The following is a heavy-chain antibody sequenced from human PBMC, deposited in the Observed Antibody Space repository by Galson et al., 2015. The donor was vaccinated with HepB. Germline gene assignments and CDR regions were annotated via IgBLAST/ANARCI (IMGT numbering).Heavy chain of an antibody. CDR1: GFTFSSYT. CDR2: ISYDGSNK. V-gene: IGHV3-30*04. Sequence: SLRLSCAASGFTFSSYTMHWVRQAPGKGLEWVAVISYDGSNKYYADSVKGRFTISRDNSKNTLYLQMNSLRAEDTAVYYCARGALVTVLRYFDWSLYSAETDYWGQGTLVTVSS. J-gene: IGHJ4*02. CDR3: ARGALVTVLRYFDWSLYSAETDY. D-gene: IGHD3-9*01.